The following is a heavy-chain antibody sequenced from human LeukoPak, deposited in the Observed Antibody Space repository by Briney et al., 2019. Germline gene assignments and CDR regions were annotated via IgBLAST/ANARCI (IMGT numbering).Heavy chain of an antibody. CDR1: GYTFTSYY. CDR2: MSPNSGST. V-gene: IGHV1-46*01. CDR3: ARESIGISIRFGP. D-gene: IGHD2-21*01. Sequence: PTVKLSCEASGYTFTSYYMHWVRHATAQGLEWMGIMSPNSGSTGYAQKFQGRVTITRETSTSTVYMQLSSLRSADTAVYYCARESIGISIRFGPWGQGTLVTVSS. J-gene: IGHJ5*02.